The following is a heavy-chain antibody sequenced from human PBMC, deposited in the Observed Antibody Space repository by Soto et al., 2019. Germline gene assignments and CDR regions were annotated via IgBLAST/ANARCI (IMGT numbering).Heavy chain of an antibody. CDR2: ISAHNGNT. CDR1: GYTFTSYG. V-gene: IGHV1-18*01. CDR3: ARGRDGDY. J-gene: IGHJ4*02. Sequence: QVHLVQSGAEVKKPGASVKVSCKGSGYTFTSYGITWVRQAPGQGLEWMGWISAHNGNTNYAQKLQGRVTVTRDTSTARAYMELRGLRSDDTAVYYCARGRDGDYWGQGALVTVSS. D-gene: IGHD6-6*01.